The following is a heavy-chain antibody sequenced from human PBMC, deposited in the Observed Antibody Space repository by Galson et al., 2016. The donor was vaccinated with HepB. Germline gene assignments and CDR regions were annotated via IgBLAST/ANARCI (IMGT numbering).Heavy chain of an antibody. D-gene: IGHD2-15*01. CDR3: AXGRGVXV. Sequence: RLSCAASXXXFSSYSRTWVRQAPGKGLEWVANIKQDGSEKYYVDSVKGRFXISRDNAKNSLYLQMNSLRGEDTAVYYCAXGRGVXVWGQGTTVTVSS. CDR2: IKQDGSEK. V-gene: IGHV3-7*03. CDR1: XXXFSSYS. J-gene: IGHJ6*02.